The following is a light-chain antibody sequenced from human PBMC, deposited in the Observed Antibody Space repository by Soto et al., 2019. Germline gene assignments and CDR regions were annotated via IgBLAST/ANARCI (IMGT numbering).Light chain of an antibody. CDR1: RSLDSGQ. CDR2: DAF. Sequence: EIVWTQSPGTLSLSPGESATLSCRASRSLDSGQLAWYQQKVGRAPRLLIHDAFIRATGIPDRFSGSGSGTDFTLTIARLEPEDFAVYYCQQYGGSPRTFGQGTRLEIK. CDR3: QQYGGSPRT. J-gene: IGKJ5*01. V-gene: IGKV3-20*01.